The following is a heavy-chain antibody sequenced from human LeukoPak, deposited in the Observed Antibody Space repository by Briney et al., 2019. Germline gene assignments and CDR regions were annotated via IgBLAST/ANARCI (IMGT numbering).Heavy chain of an antibody. CDR2: IKQDGSEK. V-gene: IGHV3-7*01. D-gene: IGHD6-13*01. CDR1: GFTFSSYW. J-gene: IGHJ3*02. CDR3: AREDLVHAFDI. Sequence: HPGGSLRLSCAASGFTFSSYWMSWVRQAPGKGLEWVANIKQDGSEKYYVDSVKGRFTISRDNAKNSLYLQMNSLRAEGTAVYYCAREDLVHAFDIWGQGTMVTVSS.